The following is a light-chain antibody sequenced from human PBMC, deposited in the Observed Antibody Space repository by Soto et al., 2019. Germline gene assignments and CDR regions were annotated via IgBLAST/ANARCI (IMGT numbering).Light chain of an antibody. V-gene: IGLV2-14*01. CDR1: SSDVGRYNY. Sequence: PALTQPASVTGSPGQSVTISWTGTSSDVGRYNYLPWYQHPPCKAPRLMIYEVSTRPSGVSNRSSGPRSGNPAYLSISGLQAEHEDDYYASTYTSSNTLRYVFGTGTTVTVL. J-gene: IGLJ1*01. CDR2: EVS. CDR3: STYTSSNTLRYV.